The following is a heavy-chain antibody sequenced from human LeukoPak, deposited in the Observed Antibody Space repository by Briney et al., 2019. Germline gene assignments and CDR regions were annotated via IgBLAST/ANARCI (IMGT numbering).Heavy chain of an antibody. CDR1: GFTFSNYW. V-gene: IGHV3-74*01. CDR3: ARDRETYYDILTGYYTLGDAFDI. CDR2: INSDGSST. J-gene: IGHJ3*02. D-gene: IGHD3-9*01. Sequence: PGGSLRLSCAASGFTFSNYWMHWVRQAPGKGLVWVSRINSDGSSTTYADSVKGRFTISRDNGQNTLYLQMNRLRAEDTAVYYCARDRETYYDILTGYYTLGDAFDIWGQGTMVTVSS.